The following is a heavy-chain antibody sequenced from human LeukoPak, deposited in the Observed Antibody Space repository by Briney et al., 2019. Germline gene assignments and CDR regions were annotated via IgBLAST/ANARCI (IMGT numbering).Heavy chain of an antibody. D-gene: IGHD1-26*01. Sequence: PGGSLRLSCAASGFTFSSYAMHWVRQAPGKGLEYVSAISSNGGSTYYANSVKGRFTLSRDNSKNTLYLQMGSLRAEDMSVYYCARGDVRELLISEYFQHWGQGTLVTVSS. CDR3: ARGDVRELLISEYFQH. CDR1: GFTFSSYA. V-gene: IGHV3-64*01. J-gene: IGHJ1*01. CDR2: ISSNGGST.